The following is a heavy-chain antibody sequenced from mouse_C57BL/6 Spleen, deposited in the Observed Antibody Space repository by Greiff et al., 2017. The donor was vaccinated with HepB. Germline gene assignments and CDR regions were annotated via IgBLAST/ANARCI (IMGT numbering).Heavy chain of an antibody. D-gene: IGHD2-4*01. Sequence: VQLQQSGPELVKPGASVKISCKASGYAFSSSWMNWVKQRPGKGLEWIGRIYPGDGDTNYNGKFKGKATLTADKSSSTAYMQLSSLTSEDSAVYFGAREGLRVWYFDVWGTGTTVTVSS. V-gene: IGHV1-82*01. CDR1: GYAFSSSW. CDR3: AREGLRVWYFDV. CDR2: IYPGDGDT. J-gene: IGHJ1*03.